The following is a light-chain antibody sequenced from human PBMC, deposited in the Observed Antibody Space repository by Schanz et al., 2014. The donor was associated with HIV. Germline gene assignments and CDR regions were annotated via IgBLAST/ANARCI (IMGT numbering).Light chain of an antibody. CDR1: SGDVGRYDY. J-gene: IGLJ2*01. V-gene: IGLV2-14*03. CDR3: SSYSNNGPL. Sequence: QSVLTQPASVSGSLGQSITISCTGTSGDVGRYDYVSWYQQHPGQAPKLLIYDVTYRPSGISNRFSGSKSGYTASLTISGLRAEDEADYYCSSYSNNGPLFGGGTKLTVL. CDR2: DVT.